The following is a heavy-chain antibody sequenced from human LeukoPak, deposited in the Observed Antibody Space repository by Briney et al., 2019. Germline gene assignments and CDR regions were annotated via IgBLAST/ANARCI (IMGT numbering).Heavy chain of an antibody. Sequence: ASVKVSCKASGYTFTDYFIHWVRQAPGHGLEWMGSINPDSDDTNYPQKFQGRVTMTRDTSINTAYVELHRLRSDDTAIYYCARRRGGALGGWEPFDPWGQGTLVTVSS. V-gene: IGHV1-2*02. J-gene: IGHJ5*02. CDR2: INPDSDDT. CDR3: ARRRGGALGGWEPFDP. D-gene: IGHD1-14*01. CDR1: GYTFTDYF.